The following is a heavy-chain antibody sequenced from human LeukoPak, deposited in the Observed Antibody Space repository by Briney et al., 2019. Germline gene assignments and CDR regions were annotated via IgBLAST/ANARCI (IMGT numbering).Heavy chain of an antibody. CDR2: INHSGST. CDR1: GGSFSGYH. Sequence: SETLSLTCAVYGGSFSGYHWSWIRQPPGKGLEWIGEINHSGSTNYNPSLKSRVTISVDTSKNQFSLKLSSVTAADTAVYYCARGVVYCTNGVCSTNFDYWGQGTLVTVSS. D-gene: IGHD2-8*01. J-gene: IGHJ4*02. CDR3: ARGVVYCTNGVCSTNFDY. V-gene: IGHV4-34*01.